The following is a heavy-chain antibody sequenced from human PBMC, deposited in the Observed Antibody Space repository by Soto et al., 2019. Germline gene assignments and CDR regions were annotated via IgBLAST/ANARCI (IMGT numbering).Heavy chain of an antibody. J-gene: IGHJ6*02. CDR1: GYTFSRYG. V-gene: IGHV1-18*01. CDR3: AKNGQPPYYYYGMDV. Sequence: QGQLVQSGPEAKKPGASVKVSCKASGYTFSRYGISWVRQAPGQGLEWMGWISGYNGDTKYAQKVQGRVTMTIDTSNYTAYMELRSLTSDDTAIYYCAKNGQPPYYYYGMDVWGQGTTVTVSS. CDR2: ISGYNGDT. D-gene: IGHD2-8*01.